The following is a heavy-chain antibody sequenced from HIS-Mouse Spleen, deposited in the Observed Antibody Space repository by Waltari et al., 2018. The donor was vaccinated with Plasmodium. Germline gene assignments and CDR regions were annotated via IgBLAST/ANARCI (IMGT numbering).Heavy chain of an antibody. D-gene: IGHD6-6*01. CDR2: SYSSGST. Sequence: QVQLQESGPGLVKPSETLSLPCTVSGGPISSYYWSWTRQAPGKGLEWFAYSYSSGSTNSSPSLKSRVTISVDTSKNQFSLKLRSVTAADTAVFYCARGGYSSSSYYFDYWGQGTLVTVSS. V-gene: IGHV4-59*01. J-gene: IGHJ4*02. CDR3: ARGGYSSSSYYFDY. CDR1: GGPISSYY.